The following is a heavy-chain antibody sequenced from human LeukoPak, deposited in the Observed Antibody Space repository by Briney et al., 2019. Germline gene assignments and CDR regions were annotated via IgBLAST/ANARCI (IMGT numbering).Heavy chain of an antibody. Sequence: SETLSLTCTVSGYSISSGYYWGWIRPPPGKGLEWIGSIYHSGSTYYSPSLKSRVTISVDTSKNQFSLKLSSVTAADTAVYYCARVTGIAVAGTGAFDIWGQGTMVTVSS. D-gene: IGHD6-19*01. V-gene: IGHV4-38-2*02. CDR1: GYSISSGYY. CDR2: IYHSGST. CDR3: ARVTGIAVAGTGAFDI. J-gene: IGHJ3*02.